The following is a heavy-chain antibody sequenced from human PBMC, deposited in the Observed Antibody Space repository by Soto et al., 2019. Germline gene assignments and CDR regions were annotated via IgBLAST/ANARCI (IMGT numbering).Heavy chain of an antibody. CDR3: ARGGRDGGTECDYFDY. Sequence: QVQLVESGGGVVQPGRSLRLSCAASGFTFSSYAMHWVRQAPGKGLVWVAVISYDGSNKYYADSVKGRFTISRDNSKNTLYLKMNSLIAEDTAVYYCARGGRDGGTECDYFDYWGQGTLVTVSS. CDR1: GFTFSSYA. D-gene: IGHD3-16*01. CDR2: ISYDGSNK. V-gene: IGHV3-30*14. J-gene: IGHJ4*02.